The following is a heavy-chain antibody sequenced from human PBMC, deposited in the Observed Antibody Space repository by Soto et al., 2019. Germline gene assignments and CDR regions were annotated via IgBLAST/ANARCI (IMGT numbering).Heavy chain of an antibody. Sequence: PSQTLSLTCAISGDSVSSNSAAWNWIRQSPSRGLEWLGRTYYRSKWYNDYAVSVKSRITINPDTSKNQFSLQLNSVAPEDTAVYYCARGGDTTPTARGNYGMDVWGKGTTVTVPS. J-gene: IGHJ6*04. CDR1: GDSVSSNSAA. D-gene: IGHD1-26*01. V-gene: IGHV6-1*01. CDR2: TYYRSKWYN. CDR3: ARGGDTTPTARGNYGMDV.